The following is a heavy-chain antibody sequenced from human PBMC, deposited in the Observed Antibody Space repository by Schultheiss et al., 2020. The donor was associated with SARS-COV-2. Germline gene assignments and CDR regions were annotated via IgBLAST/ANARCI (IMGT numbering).Heavy chain of an antibody. Sequence: SETLSLTCAVYGGSFSGYYWSWIRQPPGKGLEWIGSIYYSGSTYYNPSLKSRVTISVDTSKNQFSLKLSSVTAADTAVYYCASQYYYDSSGYPPPWGQGTLVTVSS. CDR1: GGSFSGYY. J-gene: IGHJ5*02. D-gene: IGHD3-22*01. CDR3: ASQYYYDSSGYPPP. CDR2: IYYSGST. V-gene: IGHV4-34*01.